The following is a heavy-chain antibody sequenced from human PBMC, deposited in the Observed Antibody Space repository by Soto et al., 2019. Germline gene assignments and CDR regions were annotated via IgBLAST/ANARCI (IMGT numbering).Heavy chain of an antibody. V-gene: IGHV1-18*01. CDR2: ISPYNDQT. D-gene: IGHD3-16*01. Sequence: QVQLVQSASEVMKPGASVKVSCKASSYTFIRYGITWVRQAPGQRLEWMGWISPYNDQTIYAQKLQGRVTMTADTSTRTVYMQLRSLKSDDTAVYYCARGGYYDNVWGKLSHYGLDVWGQGTSVTVSS. J-gene: IGHJ6*02. CDR3: ARGGYYDNVWGKLSHYGLDV. CDR1: SYTFIRYG.